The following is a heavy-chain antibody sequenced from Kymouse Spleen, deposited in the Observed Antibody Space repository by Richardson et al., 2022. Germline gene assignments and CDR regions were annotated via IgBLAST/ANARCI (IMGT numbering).Heavy chain of an antibody. CDR3: ARESGYSYGYYDSSGYHDAFDI. CDR1: GGSVSSGSYY. V-gene: IGHV4-61*01. D-gene: IGHD3-22*01. Sequence: QVQLQESGPGLVKPSETLSLTCTVSGGSVSSGSYYWSWIRQPPGKGLEWIGYIYYSGSTNYNPSLKSRVTISVDTSKNQFSLKLSSVTAADTAVYYCARESGYSYGYYDSSGYHDAFDIWGQGTMVTVSS. CDR2: IYYSGST. J-gene: IGHJ3*02.